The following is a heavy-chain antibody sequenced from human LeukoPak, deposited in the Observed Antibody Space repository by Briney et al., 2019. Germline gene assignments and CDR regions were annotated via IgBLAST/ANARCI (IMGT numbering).Heavy chain of an antibody. Sequence: GTSVSLFYAAAGFTFSSCAMQSVRLAPGNGLEWVAVNPDDGSNKYYAASVQGPFPISRDNSKNTLYLLMNSLRAEDKAVYYCARTYSGYDFCGGGKATLVSASS. D-gene: IGHD5-12*01. CDR2: NPDDGSNK. J-gene: IGHJ4*02. V-gene: IGHV3-30*06. CDR3: ARTYSGYDFCG. CDR1: GFTFSSCA.